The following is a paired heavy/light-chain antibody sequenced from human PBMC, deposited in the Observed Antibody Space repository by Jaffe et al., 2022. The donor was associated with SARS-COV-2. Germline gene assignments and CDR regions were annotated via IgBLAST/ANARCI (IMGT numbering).Light chain of an antibody. CDR3: CSFADRDNLL. CDR2: EVS. CDR1: SRDIGAYNY. V-gene: IGLV2-8*01. Sequence: QSALTQPPSASGSPGQSVTISCTGTSRDIGAYNYVSWYQQHPGKAPKLIIYEVSKRPSGVPDRFSGSKSANTASLTVSGLQAADEADYYCCSFADRDNLLFGGGTKLTVL. J-gene: IGLJ3*02.
Heavy chain of an antibody. J-gene: IGHJ4*02. CDR1: GGSVSDVNYY. D-gene: IGHD2-21*01. CDR3: ARRGRTIYSTAFIGFDY. V-gene: IGHV4-39*01. CDR2: VCANGNT. Sequence: QLQLQESGPGQVKASETLSLTCTVSGGSVSDVNYYWGWIRQPPGGGLEWIGNVCANGNTFYKVSLRNRLSMSMDTSGNQFSLKLNSMTAADTAVYYCARRGRTIYSTAFIGFDYWGQGILVTVPS.